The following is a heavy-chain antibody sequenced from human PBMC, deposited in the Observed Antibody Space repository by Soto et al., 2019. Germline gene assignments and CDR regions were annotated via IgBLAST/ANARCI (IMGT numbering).Heavy chain of an antibody. D-gene: IGHD6-19*01. J-gene: IGHJ4*02. CDR1: GFTFSSYG. CDR2: ISYDGSNK. Sequence: VQLVESGGGVVQPGRSLRLSCAASGFTFSSYGMHWVRQAPGKGLEWVAVISYDGSNKYYADSVKGRFTISRDNSKNTLYLQMNSLRAEDTAVYYCAKDRDSGWYVVGTIDYWGQGPLVTVSS. CDR3: AKDRDSGWYVVGTIDY. V-gene: IGHV3-30*18.